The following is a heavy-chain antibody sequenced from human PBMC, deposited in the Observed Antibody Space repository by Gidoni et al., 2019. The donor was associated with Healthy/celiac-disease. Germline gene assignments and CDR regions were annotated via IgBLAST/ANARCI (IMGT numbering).Heavy chain of an antibody. CDR2: IYYSGST. Sequence: QLQLQESGPGLVKPSETLSLTCTVSGGSISSSSYYWGWIRQPPGKGLEWIGSIYYSGSTYYNPSLKSRVTISVDTSKNQFSLKLSSVTAADTAVYYCARIITMIVVVITEDAFDIWGQGTMVTVSS. D-gene: IGHD3-22*01. J-gene: IGHJ3*02. CDR1: GGSISSSSYY. CDR3: ARIITMIVVVITEDAFDI. V-gene: IGHV4-39*07.